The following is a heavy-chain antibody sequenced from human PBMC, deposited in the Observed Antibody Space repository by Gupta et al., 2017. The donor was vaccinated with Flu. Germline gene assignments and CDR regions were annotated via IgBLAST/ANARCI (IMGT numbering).Heavy chain of an antibody. V-gene: IGHV4-4*07. CDR1: YY. CDR3: ARDSRLDHYDSSNYVDV. CDR2: IYSSGDT. Sequence: YYWSWIRQSAGKGLEWIGRIYSSGDTNYNPSLKSRVAMSVDTSKNQFSLRLTSVTAADTAVYFCARDSRLDHYDSSNYVDVWGQGTTVTVSS. J-gene: IGHJ6*02. D-gene: IGHD3-22*01.